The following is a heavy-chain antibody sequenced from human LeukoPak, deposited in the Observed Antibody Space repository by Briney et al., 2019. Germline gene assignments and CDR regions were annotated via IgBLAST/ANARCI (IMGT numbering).Heavy chain of an antibody. V-gene: IGHV3-21*01. CDR1: GFTFSSYS. J-gene: IGHJ4*02. CDR3: ARDVAVAGTEYFDY. D-gene: IGHD6-19*01. CDR2: ISSSSSYI. Sequence: GGSLRLSCAASGFTFSSYSMNWVRQAPGKGLEWVSSISSSSSYIYYADSVKGRFTISRDNAKNSLYLQMNSLRAEDTAVYYCARDVAVAGTEYFDYWGQGTLVTVSS.